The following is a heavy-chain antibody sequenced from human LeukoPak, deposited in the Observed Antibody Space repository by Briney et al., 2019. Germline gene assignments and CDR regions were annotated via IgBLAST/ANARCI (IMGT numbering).Heavy chain of an antibody. J-gene: IGHJ4*02. D-gene: IGHD7-27*01. CDR2: IYYSGST. CDR1: GGSISSSSYY. CDR3: ARAMGPGVYFDY. V-gene: IGHV4-39*07. Sequence: SETLSLTCAVSGGSISSSSYYWGWIRQPPGKGLEWIGSIYYSGSTYYNPSLKSRVTISVDTSKNQFSLKLSSVTAADTAVYYCARAMGPGVYFDYWGQGTLVTVSS.